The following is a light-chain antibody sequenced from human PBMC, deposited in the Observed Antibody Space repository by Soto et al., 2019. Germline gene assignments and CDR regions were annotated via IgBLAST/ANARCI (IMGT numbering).Light chain of an antibody. CDR3: HQHGRAPQT. V-gene: IGKV3-20*01. CDR1: QGVXSH. Sequence: IVLTQFASALSLSPGERVTLSCRASQGVXSHFDWYQQKPGQAPRILXDYASSRATGIPDRLSGSGSATDFTPTISRREPDDFALYYWHQHGRAPQTFGQGTKVDI. J-gene: IGKJ1*01. CDR2: YAS.